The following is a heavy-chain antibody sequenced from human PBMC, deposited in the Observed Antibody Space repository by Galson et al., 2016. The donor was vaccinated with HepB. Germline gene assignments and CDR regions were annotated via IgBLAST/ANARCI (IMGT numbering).Heavy chain of an antibody. Sequence: SVKVSCKASGYTFTNYGITWVRQAPGQGLEWMGWIGTARGDTKYAQKFQGRLTMTTDTSTTTAYMELGYLRSDDTAVYYCVSAHPLYFYGDVCNGYDPCETWGQGTTVIVSS. V-gene: IGHV1-18*04. CDR3: VSAHPLYFYGDVCNGYDPCET. CDR2: IGTARGDT. J-gene: IGHJ6*02. D-gene: IGHD2-21*01. CDR1: GYTFTNYG.